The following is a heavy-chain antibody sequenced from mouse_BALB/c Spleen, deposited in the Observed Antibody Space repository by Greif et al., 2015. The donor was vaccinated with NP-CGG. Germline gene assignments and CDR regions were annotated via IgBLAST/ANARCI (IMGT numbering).Heavy chain of an antibody. CDR1: GFTFSSYG. J-gene: IGHJ2*01. CDR2: ISSGGSYT. CDR3: ARQKGVDY. V-gene: IGHV5-6*01. Sequence: EVQVVESGGDLVKPGGSLKLSCAASGFTFSSYGMSWVPQTPDKRLEWVATISSGGSYTYYPDSVKGRFTISRDNAKNTLYLQMSSLKSEDTAMYYCARQKGVDYWGQGTTLTVSS.